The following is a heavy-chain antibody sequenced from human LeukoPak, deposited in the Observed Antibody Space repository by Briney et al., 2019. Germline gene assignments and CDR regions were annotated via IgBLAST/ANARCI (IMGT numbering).Heavy chain of an antibody. CDR3: SREMATVYLDY. J-gene: IGHJ4*02. V-gene: IGHV3-48*03. D-gene: IGHD5-24*01. CDR2: ISSSGSTI. CDR1: GFTFSSYE. Sequence: GGSLRLSCAASGFTFSSYEMNWVRQAPGKGLEWVSYISSSGSTIYYADSVKGRFTISRDNAKNSLYLQMNSLRAEDTAVYYCSREMATVYLDYWGQGALVTVSS.